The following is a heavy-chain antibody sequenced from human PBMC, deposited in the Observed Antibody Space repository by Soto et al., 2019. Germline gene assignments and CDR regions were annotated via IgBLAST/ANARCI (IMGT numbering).Heavy chain of an antibody. J-gene: IGHJ4*02. V-gene: IGHV3-48*01. Sequence: TGGSLRLSCAASGFTFSSYSMNWVRRAPGKGLEWVSYISSSSSTIYYADSVKGRFTISRDNAKNSLYLQMNSLRAEDTAVYYCASQSSEWLLFASWGQGTLVTVSS. CDR3: ASQSSEWLLFAS. D-gene: IGHD5-12*01. CDR2: ISSSSSTI. CDR1: GFTFSSYS.